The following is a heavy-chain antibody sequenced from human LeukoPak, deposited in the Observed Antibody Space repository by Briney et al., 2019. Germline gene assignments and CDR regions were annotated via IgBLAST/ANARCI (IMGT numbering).Heavy chain of an antibody. CDR1: GYTFTSYY. CDR2: INPSGGST. Sequence: GASVKVSCKASGYTFTSYYMHWVRQAPGQGLEWMGIINPSGGSTSYAQKLQGRVTMTTDTSTSTAYMELRSLRSDDTAVYYCARSSPHLTTRRFDYWGQGTLVTVSS. D-gene: IGHD4-11*01. V-gene: IGHV1-46*01. CDR3: ARSSPHLTTRRFDY. J-gene: IGHJ4*02.